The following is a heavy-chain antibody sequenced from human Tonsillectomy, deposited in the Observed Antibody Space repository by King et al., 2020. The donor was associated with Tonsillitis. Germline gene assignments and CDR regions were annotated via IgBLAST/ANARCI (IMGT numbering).Heavy chain of an antibody. V-gene: IGHV3-30*18. Sequence: QVQLVESGGGVVQPGRSLRLSCAASGFTFRSYGMHWVRQAPGKGLEWVAVISYDGSNKYYADSVKGRFTISRDNSKKTLNLQMNSLRAEDTAVYYCAKGWGRTAVTGMDVWGQGTTVTVSS. CDR2: ISYDGSNK. CDR1: GFTFRSYG. J-gene: IGHJ6*02. D-gene: IGHD6-13*01. CDR3: AKGWGRTAVTGMDV.